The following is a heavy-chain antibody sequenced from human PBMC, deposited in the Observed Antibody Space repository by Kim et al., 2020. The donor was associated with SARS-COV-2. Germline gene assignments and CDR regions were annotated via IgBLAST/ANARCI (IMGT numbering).Heavy chain of an antibody. J-gene: IGHJ6*02. Sequence: ANYAQKFQGRVTITADESTSTANMELSSLRSEDTAVYYCARQQSPPCMDVWGQGTTVTVSS. CDR2: A. CDR3: ARQQSPPCMDV. V-gene: IGHV1-69*01.